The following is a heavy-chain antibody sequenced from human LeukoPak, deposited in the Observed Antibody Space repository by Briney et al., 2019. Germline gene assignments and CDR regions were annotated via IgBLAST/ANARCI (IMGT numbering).Heavy chain of an antibody. Sequence: SETLSLTCTVSGGSISSSSYYWGWLRQPPGKGLEWIGSIYYSGSTYYNPSLKSRVTISVGTSKNQFSLKLSSVTAADTAVYYCARLGPDSSGYYNFDYWGQGTLVTVSS. J-gene: IGHJ4*02. V-gene: IGHV4-39*01. CDR1: GGSISSSSYY. D-gene: IGHD3-22*01. CDR2: IYYSGST. CDR3: ARLGPDSSGYYNFDY.